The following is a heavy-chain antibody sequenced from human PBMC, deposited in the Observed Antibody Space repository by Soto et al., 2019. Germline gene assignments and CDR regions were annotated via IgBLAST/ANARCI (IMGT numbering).Heavy chain of an antibody. CDR2: ISGDGVTT. CDR3: AREYYGLLTSYYTDY. CDR1: GFPFSSYW. Sequence: EVQLVESGGDLVQRGGSLRLSCAASGFPFSSYWMHWVRHTPGKGLDWVARISGDGVTTYYADSVTGRFTVSRDNAKNTLSLQISALRAEDTAVYYCAREYYGLLTSYYTDYWGQGTLVSVSS. V-gene: IGHV3-74*01. D-gene: IGHD3-9*01. J-gene: IGHJ4*02.